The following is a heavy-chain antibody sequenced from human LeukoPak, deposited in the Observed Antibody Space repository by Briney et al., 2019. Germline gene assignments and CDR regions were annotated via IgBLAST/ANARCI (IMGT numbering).Heavy chain of an antibody. Sequence: ASVKVSRKSSGYTFTSYYMHWVRQAPGQGLEWMGIINPSGGSTSYAQKFQGRVTMTRDTSTSTVYMELSSLRSEDTAVYYCARKRDSSGPIESGRAFDITRQRQIVTVSS. V-gene: IGHV1-46*01. CDR3: ARKRDSSGPIESGRAFDI. CDR2: INPSGGST. CDR1: GYTFTSYY. J-gene: IGHJ3*02. D-gene: IGHD3-22*01.